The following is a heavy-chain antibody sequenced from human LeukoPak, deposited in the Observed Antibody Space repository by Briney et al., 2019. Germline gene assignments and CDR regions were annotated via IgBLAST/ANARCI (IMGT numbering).Heavy chain of an antibody. V-gene: IGHV4-59*02. CDR1: GASVSSFY. CDR3: ARTRAPYGDYLKYFDH. Sequence: SETLSLTCTVSGASVSSFYWSWIRQPPGKGLEWIGYMYYSDRTNYNPSLKSRATISVDPSNRQISLSLRSVTAADTAFYYCARTRAPYGDYLKYFDHWGQGALVTVPS. J-gene: IGHJ4*02. D-gene: IGHD4-17*01. CDR2: MYYSDRT.